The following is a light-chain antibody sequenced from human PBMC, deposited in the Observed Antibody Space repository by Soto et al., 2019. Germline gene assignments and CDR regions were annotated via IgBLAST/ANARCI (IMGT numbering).Light chain of an antibody. CDR3: QQRGSPTWT. J-gene: IGKJ1*01. CDR1: QRLSGY. V-gene: IGKV3-11*01. Sequence: DILLTQSPASLSLFPGERATLSCRASQRLSGYIAWYQQKPGQAPRLVIYDVSTRAFGVPARFSGSGSGTEFTLTISNLEPDDFAVYHYQQRGSPTWTFGEGTKLEIK. CDR2: DVS.